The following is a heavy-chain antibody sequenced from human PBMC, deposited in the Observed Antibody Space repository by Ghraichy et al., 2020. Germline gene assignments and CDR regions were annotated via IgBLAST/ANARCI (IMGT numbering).Heavy chain of an antibody. D-gene: IGHD6-13*01. J-gene: IGHJ4*02. CDR1: GYSFGNHA. CDR3: ARDGTSSTWYRVDY. CDR2: IDTGNGDT. Sequence: ASVKVSCKASGYSFGNHAVHWVRQAPGQRLEWMGRIDTGNGDTKYAQEFQGRVSITRDISASTAYMELSSLRSEDTARYFCARDGTSSTWYRVDYWGQGTLVTVSS. V-gene: IGHV1-3*04.